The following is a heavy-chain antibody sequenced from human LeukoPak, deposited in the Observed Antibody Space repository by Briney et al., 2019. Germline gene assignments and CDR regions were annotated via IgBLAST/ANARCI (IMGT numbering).Heavy chain of an antibody. V-gene: IGHV3-23*01. CDR2: ISGSGGST. D-gene: IGHD2-15*01. J-gene: IGHJ4*02. Sequence: QPGGSLRLSCTASGFTFSSYWMSWVRQAPGKGLEWVSAISGSGGSTYYADSVKGRFTISRDNSKNTLYLQMNSLRAEDTAVYYCAKAPVTTCSGAYCYPFDYWGQGTLVTVSS. CDR1: GFTFSSYW. CDR3: AKAPVTTCSGAYCYPFDY.